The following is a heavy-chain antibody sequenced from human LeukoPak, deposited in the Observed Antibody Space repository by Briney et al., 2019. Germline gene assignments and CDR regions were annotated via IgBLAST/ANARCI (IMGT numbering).Heavy chain of an antibody. CDR3: AKLGGSSAV. CDR2: IYYTGST. J-gene: IGHJ4*02. V-gene: IGHV4-61*05. D-gene: IGHD6-19*01. CDR1: GGSISSSSYY. Sequence: SETLSLTCTVSGGSISSSSYYWGWIRQPPGRGLEWIGYIYYTGSTNYNPSLKSRVTISVDTSKKQFSLKLSSVTAADTAVYYCAKLGGSSAVWGQGTLVTVSS.